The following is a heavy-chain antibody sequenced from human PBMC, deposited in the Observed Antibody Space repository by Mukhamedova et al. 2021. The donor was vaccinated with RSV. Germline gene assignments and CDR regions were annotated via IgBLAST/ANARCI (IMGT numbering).Heavy chain of an antibody. Sequence: INAGNGNTKYSQKFQGRVTITRDTSASTAYMELCSLRSEDTAVYYCARGGYDSSGYYPGFDYWGQGTLVTVSS. D-gene: IGHD3-22*01. CDR3: ARGGYDSSGYYPGFDY. CDR2: INAGNGNT. J-gene: IGHJ4*02. V-gene: IGHV1-3*01.